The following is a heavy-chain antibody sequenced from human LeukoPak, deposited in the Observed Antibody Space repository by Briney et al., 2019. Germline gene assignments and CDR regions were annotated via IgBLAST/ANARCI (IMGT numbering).Heavy chain of an antibody. Sequence: PGRSLRLSCTGSGFTFGDYYINWLRQAPGKGPEWVGFIRSQGHGGTTEYAASVKGRFTISRDDSKSIAYLQMNSLKTDVTALYYCSGHRHSFNWFDPWGQGTLVTVSS. CDR1: GFTFGDYY. CDR2: IRSQGHGGTT. J-gene: IGHJ5*02. CDR3: SGHRHSFNWFDP. V-gene: IGHV3-49*03. D-gene: IGHD5-18*01.